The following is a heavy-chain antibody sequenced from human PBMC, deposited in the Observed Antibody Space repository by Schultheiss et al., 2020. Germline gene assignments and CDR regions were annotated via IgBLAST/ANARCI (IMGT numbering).Heavy chain of an antibody. V-gene: IGHV1-3*01. J-gene: IGHJ6*02. Sequence: ASVKVSCKASGYTFTSYAMHWVRQAPGQRLEWMGWINAGNGNTKYSQKFQGRVTITRDTSASTAYMELSSLRSEDTAVYYCARLGDYYDSSGGMDVWGQGTTVNVYS. CDR2: INAGNGNT. CDR1: GYTFTSYA. CDR3: ARLGDYYDSSGGMDV. D-gene: IGHD3-22*01.